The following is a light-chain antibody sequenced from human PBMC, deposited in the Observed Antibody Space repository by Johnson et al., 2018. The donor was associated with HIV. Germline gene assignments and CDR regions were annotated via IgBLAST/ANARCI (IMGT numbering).Light chain of an antibody. J-gene: IGLJ1*01. Sequence: QSVLTQPPSMSAAPGQRVTISCSGSSSNIGNNYVSWYQQVPGAAPKLLIYDNNKRPSGIPDRFSGSKSGTSATLGITGLQTGDEADYYCGTWDSSLNAFGFGAGTRVTV. CDR3: GTWDSSLNAFG. CDR1: SSNIGNNY. CDR2: DNN. V-gene: IGLV1-51*01.